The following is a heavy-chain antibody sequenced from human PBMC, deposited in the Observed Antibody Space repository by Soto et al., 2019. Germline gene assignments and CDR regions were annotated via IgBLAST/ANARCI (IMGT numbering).Heavy chain of an antibody. CDR3: ARDPRKKWFGESYFDY. D-gene: IGHD3-10*01. V-gene: IGHV4-59*01. J-gene: IGHJ4*02. Sequence: PSETLSLTCTVSGGSISSYYWSWIRQPPGKGLEWIGYIYYSGSTNYNPSLKSRVTISVDTSKNQFSLKLSSVTAADTAVYYWARDPRKKWFGESYFDYWGEGTLVTVSS. CDR2: IYYSGST. CDR1: GGSISSYY.